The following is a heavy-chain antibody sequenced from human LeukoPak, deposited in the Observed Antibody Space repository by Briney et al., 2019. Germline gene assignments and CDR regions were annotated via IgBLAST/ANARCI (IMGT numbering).Heavy chain of an antibody. D-gene: IGHD3-22*01. Sequence: SETLSLTCTVSGGSISSYYWSWIRQPPGKGLEWIGYIYYSGSTYYNPSLKSRVTISVDTSKNQFSLKLSSVTAADTAVYYCASGGYYDSSGYYCLDYWGQGTLVTVSS. V-gene: IGHV4-59*06. CDR1: GGSISSYY. J-gene: IGHJ4*02. CDR2: IYYSGST. CDR3: ASGGYYDSSGYYCLDY.